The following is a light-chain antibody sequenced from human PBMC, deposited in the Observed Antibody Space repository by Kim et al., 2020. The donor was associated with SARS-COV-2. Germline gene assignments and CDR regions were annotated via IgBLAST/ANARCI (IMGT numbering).Light chain of an antibody. CDR3: QAWDSRAVV. V-gene: IGLV3-1*01. J-gene: IGLJ2*01. CDR2: QDS. Sequence: SYELTQPPSVSVSPGQTASITCSGDKLGDKYACWYQQKPGQSPVLVIYQDSKRPSGIPERFSGSNSGNTATLTISGTQAMDEADFYCQAWDSRAVVFGG. CDR1: KLGDKY.